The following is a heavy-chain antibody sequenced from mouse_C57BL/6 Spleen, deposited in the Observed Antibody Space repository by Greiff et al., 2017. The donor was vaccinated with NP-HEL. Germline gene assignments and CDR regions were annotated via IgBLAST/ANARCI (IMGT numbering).Heavy chain of an antibody. CDR1: GYTFTSYT. CDR3: ARDYGSSRFAY. CDR2: INPSSGYT. V-gene: IGHV1-4*01. Sequence: VQLQQSGAELARPGASVQMSCKASGYTFTSYTMHWVKQRPGQGLEWIGYINPSSGYTKYNQKFKDKATLTADKSSSTAYMQLSSLTSEDSAVYYCARDYGSSRFAYWGQGTLVTVSA. J-gene: IGHJ3*01. D-gene: IGHD1-1*01.